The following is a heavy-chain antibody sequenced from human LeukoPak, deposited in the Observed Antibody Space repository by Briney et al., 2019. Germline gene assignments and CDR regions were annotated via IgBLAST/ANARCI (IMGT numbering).Heavy chain of an antibody. J-gene: IGHJ6*02. CDR1: GFTVSSNY. Sequence: GGSLRLSCAASGFTVSSNYMSWVRQATGKGLEWVSAIGTAGDTYYPGSVKGRFTISRENAKNSLYLQMNSLRAGDTAVYYCARAQSGSPMSYYYYGMDVWGQGTTVTVSS. CDR2: IGTAGDT. D-gene: IGHD1-26*01. CDR3: ARAQSGSPMSYYYYGMDV. V-gene: IGHV3-13*01.